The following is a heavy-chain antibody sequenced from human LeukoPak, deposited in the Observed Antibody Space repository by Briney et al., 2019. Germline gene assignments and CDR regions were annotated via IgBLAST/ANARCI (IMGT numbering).Heavy chain of an antibody. CDR3: TGGLGDY. J-gene: IGHJ4*02. Sequence: ASVKVSCKASGYTFTGYYMHWVRQAPGQGLEWMGCLNPNSGDTNYAQKFQGRVTMTRDTSISTAYMELNRLRSDDTAVYYCTGGLGDYWGQGTLVTVSS. D-gene: IGHD1-26*01. CDR2: LNPNSGDT. CDR1: GYTFTGYY. V-gene: IGHV1-2*02.